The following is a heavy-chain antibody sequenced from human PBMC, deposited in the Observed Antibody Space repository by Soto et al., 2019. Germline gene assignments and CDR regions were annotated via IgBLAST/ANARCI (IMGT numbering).Heavy chain of an antibody. CDR1: GFTFRSYA. CDR3: ARGDSNSGSDY. D-gene: IGHD6-13*01. CDR2: ISYDGTNK. Sequence: QVQLVESGGGVVQPGRSLRLSCAASGFTFRSYAMDWVRQAPGKGLEWVAVISYDGTNKYYADSVKGRFTISRDNSKNTLSLQMNSLRAEDTAVYYCARGDSNSGSDYWGLGTLVTVSS. V-gene: IGHV3-30*01. J-gene: IGHJ4*02.